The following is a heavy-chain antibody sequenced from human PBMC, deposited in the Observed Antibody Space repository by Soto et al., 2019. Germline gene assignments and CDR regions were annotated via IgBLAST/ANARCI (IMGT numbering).Heavy chain of an antibody. Sequence: ELQLLESGGGLVQPGGSLRLSCAASGFTFSTYAMSWVRQAPGKGLEWVSAISGRGGGTFYADSVKGRFTIARDNSKNTLFLQMNSLRDEDTAVYFCARQMTSSTNYYDYWGQGTLVTVSS. D-gene: IGHD2-2*01. CDR2: ISGRGGGT. J-gene: IGHJ4*02. CDR1: GFTFSTYA. CDR3: ARQMTSSTNYYDY. V-gene: IGHV3-23*01.